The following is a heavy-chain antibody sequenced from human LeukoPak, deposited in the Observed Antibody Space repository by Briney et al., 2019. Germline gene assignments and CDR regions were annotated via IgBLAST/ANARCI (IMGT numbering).Heavy chain of an antibody. D-gene: IGHD2-15*01. J-gene: IGHJ4*02. CDR3: VREPPEPSGRVDY. Sequence: SETLSLTCTVSGGSISSGDYYWSWIRQPPGKGLEWIGYIYYSGSTYYNPSLKSRVTISVDTSKNQFSLKLSSVTAADTAAYYCVREPPEPSGRVDYWGQGTLVTVSS. CDR2: IYYSGST. V-gene: IGHV4-30-4*01. CDR1: GGSISSGDYY.